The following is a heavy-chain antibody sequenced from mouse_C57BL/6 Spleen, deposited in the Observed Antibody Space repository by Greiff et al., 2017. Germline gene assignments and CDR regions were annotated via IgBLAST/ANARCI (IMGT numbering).Heavy chain of an antibody. V-gene: IGHV1-15*01. D-gene: IGHD1-2*01. J-gene: IGHJ4*01. CDR3: TREGYGLYAMDY. Sequence: VKLQESGAELVRPGASVTLSCKASGYTFTDYEMHWVKQTPVHGLEWIGAIDPETGGTAYNQKFKGKAILTADKSSSTAYMELRSLTSEDSAVYYCTREGYGLYAMDYWGQGTSVTVSS. CDR1: GYTFTDYE. CDR2: IDPETGGT.